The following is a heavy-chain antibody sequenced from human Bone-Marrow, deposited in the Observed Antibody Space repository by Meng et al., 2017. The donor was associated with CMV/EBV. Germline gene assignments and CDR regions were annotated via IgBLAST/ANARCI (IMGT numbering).Heavy chain of an antibody. J-gene: IGHJ4*02. Sequence: SLKISCAASGFTFSSYGMHWVRQAPGKGLEWVAVIWYDGSNKYYADSVKGRFTISRDNSKNTLYLQMNSLRAEDTAVYYCARGLGYSSSSVGYWGQGTLVTVSS. V-gene: IGHV3-33*01. D-gene: IGHD6-6*01. CDR1: GFTFSSYG. CDR3: ARGLGYSSSSVGY. CDR2: IWYDGSNK.